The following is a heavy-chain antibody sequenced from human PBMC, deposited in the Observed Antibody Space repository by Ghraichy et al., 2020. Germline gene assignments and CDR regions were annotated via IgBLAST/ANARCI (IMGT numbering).Heavy chain of an antibody. CDR3: ARGLSTSDYYYYGMDV. CDR1: GGSVSSGSYY. D-gene: IGHD3-3*01. J-gene: IGHJ6*02. Sequence: SETLSLTCTVSGGSVSSGSYYWSWIRQPPGKGLEWIGYIYYSGSTNYNPSLKSRVTISVDTSKNQFSLKLSSVTAADTAVYYCARGLSTSDYYYYGMDVWGQGTTVTVSS. CDR2: IYYSGST. V-gene: IGHV4-61*01.